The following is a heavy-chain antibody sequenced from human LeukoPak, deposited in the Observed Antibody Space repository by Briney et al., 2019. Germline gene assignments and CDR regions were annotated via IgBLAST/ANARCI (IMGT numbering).Heavy chain of an antibody. CDR3: ARDRDGYNSELDY. CDR2: IYHSGSI. J-gene: IGHJ4*02. Sequence: SETLALTCTVSGYSISSGSYWDWIRQPPGKGLEWIGEIYHSGSINYNPSLQSRVSISVDKSKNQFSLKLSSVTAADTAVYYCARDRDGYNSELDYWGQGTLVTVSS. CDR1: GYSISSGSY. D-gene: IGHD5-24*01. V-gene: IGHV4-38-2*02.